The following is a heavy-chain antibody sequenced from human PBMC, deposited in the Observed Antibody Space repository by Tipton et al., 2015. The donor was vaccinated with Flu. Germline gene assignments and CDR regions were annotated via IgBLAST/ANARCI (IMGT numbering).Heavy chain of an antibody. D-gene: IGHD3-9*01. J-gene: IGHJ4*02. CDR3: ARDGLVYSDILPGYYSAS. CDR2: ISSSSSYI. CDR1: GFTFSSYS. Sequence: SLRLSCAASGFTFSSYSMNWVRQAPGKGLEWVSSISSSSSYIYYADSVKGRFTISRDNAKNSLYLQMNSLRAEDTAVYYCARDGLVYSDILPGYYSASGGQGPLVPVPS. V-gene: IGHV3-21*01.